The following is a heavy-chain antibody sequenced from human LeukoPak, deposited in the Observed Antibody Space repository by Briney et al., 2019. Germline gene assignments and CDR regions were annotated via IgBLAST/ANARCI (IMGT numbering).Heavy chain of an antibody. CDR2: ISYDGSNK. CDR3: VGGQLDY. J-gene: IGHJ4*02. CDR1: GFTFSSYA. V-gene: IGHV3-30*04. Sequence: GGSLRLSCAASGFTFSSYAMHWVRQAPGKGLEWVAVISYDGSNKYYADSVKGRFTISRDNSKNTLYLQMNSLRAEDTAVYYCVGGQLDYWGQGTLVTVSS. D-gene: IGHD1-26*01.